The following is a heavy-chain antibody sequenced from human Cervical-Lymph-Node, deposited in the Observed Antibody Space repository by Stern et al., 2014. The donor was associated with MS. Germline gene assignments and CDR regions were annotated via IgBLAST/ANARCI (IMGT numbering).Heavy chain of an antibody. CDR1: GYTFTSYY. CDR2: INPSGGST. J-gene: IGHJ6*02. CDR3: AREVAGHRLGMMDV. Sequence: VQLVESGAEGKKPGAPVKGSCKASGYTFTSYYMHWVRQPPGQGLEWIGIINPSGGSTSYAQKFQGRVTMTRDTSTSTVYMELSSLRSEDTAVYYCAREVAGHRLGMMDVWGQGTTVTVSS. D-gene: IGHD6-19*01. V-gene: IGHV1-46*01.